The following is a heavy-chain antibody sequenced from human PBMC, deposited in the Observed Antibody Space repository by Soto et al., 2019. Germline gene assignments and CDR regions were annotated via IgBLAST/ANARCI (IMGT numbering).Heavy chain of an antibody. CDR1: GGSISSSSYY. CDR2: IYYSGST. D-gene: IGHD2-21*02. V-gene: IGHV4-39*01. Sequence: QLQLQESGPGLVKPSETLSLTCTVSGGSISSSSYYWGWIRQPPGKGLEWIGSIYYSGSTYYNPSLKSRVTISVDTSKNQFSLKLSSVTAADTAMYYCARHAVVTPRYSDYWGQGTLVTVSS. J-gene: IGHJ4*02. CDR3: ARHAVVTPRYSDY.